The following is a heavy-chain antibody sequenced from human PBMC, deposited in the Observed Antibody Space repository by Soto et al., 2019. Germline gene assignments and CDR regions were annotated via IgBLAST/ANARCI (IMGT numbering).Heavy chain of an antibody. CDR3: ARAIRGFSQGFGY. V-gene: IGHV4-34*01. D-gene: IGHD5-18*01. J-gene: IGHJ4*02. CDR1: GGSFSGHS. Sequence: SETLSLTCAVYGGSFSGHSWTWIRQSPGKGLEWIGDINHSGRVNYSPSLKSRVTISLDTSKNQFSLRVSHVTAADTAVYYCARAIRGFSQGFGYWGQGTLVTVSS. CDR2: INHSGRV.